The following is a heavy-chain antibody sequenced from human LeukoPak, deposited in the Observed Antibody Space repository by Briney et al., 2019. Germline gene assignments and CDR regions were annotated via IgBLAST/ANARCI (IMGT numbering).Heavy chain of an antibody. J-gene: IGHJ6*03. V-gene: IGHV1-69*05. Sequence: SVKVSCKASGGTFSSYAISWVRQAPGQGLEWMGRIIPIFGTANYAQKFQGRVTITTDESTSTAYMELSSLRSEDTAVYYCARTHIVVVTANYYMDVWGKGTTVTVPS. CDR1: GGTFSSYA. CDR2: IIPIFGTA. CDR3: ARTHIVVVTANYYMDV. D-gene: IGHD2-21*02.